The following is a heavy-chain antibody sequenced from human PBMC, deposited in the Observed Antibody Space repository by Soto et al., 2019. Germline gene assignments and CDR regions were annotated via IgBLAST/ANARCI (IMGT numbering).Heavy chain of an antibody. Sequence: ESGGGVVQPGRSLRLSCAASGFTFSSYGMHWVRQAPGKGLEWVAVISYDGSNKYYADSVKGRFTISRDNSKNTLYLQMNSLRAEDTAVYYCAKDRGIVATKGGFDYWGQGTLVTVSS. CDR1: GFTFSSYG. CDR2: ISYDGSNK. J-gene: IGHJ4*02. D-gene: IGHD5-12*01. CDR3: AKDRGIVATKGGFDY. V-gene: IGHV3-30*18.